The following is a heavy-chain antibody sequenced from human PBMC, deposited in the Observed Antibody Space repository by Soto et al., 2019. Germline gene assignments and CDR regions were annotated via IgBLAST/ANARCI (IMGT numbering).Heavy chain of an antibody. Sequence: EVQLLESGGGLVQPGGSLRLSCAASGFTFSSYAMSWVRQAPGKGLEWVSAISGSGGSTYYADSVKGRFPISRDNSKNTLYLQMNSLRAEDTAVYYCAKDRGVVQTRGGWGQGTLVTVSS. CDR2: ISGSGGST. CDR3: AKDRGVVQTRGG. J-gene: IGHJ4*02. CDR1: GFTFSSYA. V-gene: IGHV3-23*01. D-gene: IGHD1-1*01.